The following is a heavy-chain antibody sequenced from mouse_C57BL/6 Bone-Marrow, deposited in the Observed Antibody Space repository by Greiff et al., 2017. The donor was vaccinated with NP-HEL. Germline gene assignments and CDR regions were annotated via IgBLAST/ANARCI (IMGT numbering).Heavy chain of an antibody. J-gene: IGHJ2*01. V-gene: IGHV1-7*01. Sequence: QVQLKESGAELAKPGASVKLSCKASGYTFTSYWMHWVKQRPGQGLEWIGYINPSSGYTKYNQKFKDKATLTADKSSSTAYMQLSSLTYEDSAVYYCATIYYEYDGDYWGQGTTLTVSS. D-gene: IGHD2-4*01. CDR2: INPSSGYT. CDR1: GYTFTSYW. CDR3: ATIYYEYDGDY.